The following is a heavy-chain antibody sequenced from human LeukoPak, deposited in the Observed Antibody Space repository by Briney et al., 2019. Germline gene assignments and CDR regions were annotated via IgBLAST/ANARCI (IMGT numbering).Heavy chain of an antibody. CDR1: GYTFTSYG. CDR2: ISAYNGNT. V-gene: IGHV1-18*01. J-gene: IGHJ4*02. CDR3: AREWELLVYFDY. Sequence: ASVKVSCKASGYTFTSYGISWVRQAPGQGGEWMGWISAYNGNTNYAQKLQGRVTMTTDTSTSTAYMELRSLRSDDTAVYYCAREWELLVYFDYWGQGTLVTVSS. D-gene: IGHD1-26*01.